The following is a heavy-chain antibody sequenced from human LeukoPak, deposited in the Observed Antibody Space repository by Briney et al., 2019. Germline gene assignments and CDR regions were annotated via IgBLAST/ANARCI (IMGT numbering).Heavy chain of an antibody. V-gene: IGHV4-59*01. CDR3: ARAVGGTYVTFDF. CDR2: VYYSGTT. Sequence: PSETLSLTCTVSSGSISSYYWSWIRQPPGQGLEWIGYVYYSGTTDYNPSLKSRVTISVDTSKNQFSLKLTSVTAEDTAVYYCARAVGGTYVTFDFWGQGTMVTVSS. D-gene: IGHD1-26*01. J-gene: IGHJ3*01. CDR1: SGSISSYY.